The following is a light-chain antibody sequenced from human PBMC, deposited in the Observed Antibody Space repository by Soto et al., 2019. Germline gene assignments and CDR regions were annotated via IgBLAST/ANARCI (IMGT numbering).Light chain of an antibody. Sequence: ESVLTQSPGTLSLSPGERATLSCRVTQSVSSRYLAWYQQKPGQAPRLLIYAASSRATGVPDRFRGSGSGTEFTLTISGLEPEDFAVYYCQLYDNSPLFTFGQGTSVEI. CDR2: AAS. V-gene: IGKV3-20*01. CDR1: QSVSSRY. CDR3: QLYDNSPLFT. J-gene: IGKJ2*01.